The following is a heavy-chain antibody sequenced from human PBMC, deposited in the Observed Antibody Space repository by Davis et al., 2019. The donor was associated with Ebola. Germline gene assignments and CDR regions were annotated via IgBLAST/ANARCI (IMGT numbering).Heavy chain of an antibody. Sequence: ASVKVSCKASGYTFTSYGISWVRQAPGQGLEWMGWISAYNGNTNYAQKLQGRVTMTTDTSTSTAYMELSRLRSDDTAVYYCARDLGYCSGGSCFFSNWFDPWGQGTLVTVSS. D-gene: IGHD2-15*01. CDR2: ISAYNGNT. CDR3: ARDLGYCSGGSCFFSNWFDP. V-gene: IGHV1-18*01. J-gene: IGHJ5*02. CDR1: GYTFTSYG.